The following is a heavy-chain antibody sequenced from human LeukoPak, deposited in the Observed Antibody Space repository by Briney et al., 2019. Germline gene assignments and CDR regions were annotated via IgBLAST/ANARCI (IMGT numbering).Heavy chain of an antibody. V-gene: IGHV3-30*18. D-gene: IGHD4-23*01. CDR2: ISYDGSNK. Sequence: GGSLRLSCAASGFTFSRYGMHWVRQAPGKGLDWVAVISYDGSNKKYADSVKGRFTISRDNSKNTLYLQMNSLRAEDTAVYYCANLGHMHDYGGNYYYGMDVWGQGTTVTVSS. CDR1: GFTFSRYG. CDR3: ANLGHMHDYGGNYYYGMDV. J-gene: IGHJ6*02.